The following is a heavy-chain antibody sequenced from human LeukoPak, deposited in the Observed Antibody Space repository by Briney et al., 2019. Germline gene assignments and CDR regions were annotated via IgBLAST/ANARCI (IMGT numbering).Heavy chain of an antibody. D-gene: IGHD6-13*01. CDR3: ARVKYSSSWEGGIDY. J-gene: IGHJ4*02. Sequence: SETLSLTCAVYGGSFSGYYWSWIRQPPGKGLEWIGEINHSGSTNYNPSLKSRVTISVDTSKNQFSLKLSSVTAADTAVYYCARVKYSSSWEGGIDYWGQGTLVTVSS. CDR1: GGSFSGYY. CDR2: INHSGST. V-gene: IGHV4-34*01.